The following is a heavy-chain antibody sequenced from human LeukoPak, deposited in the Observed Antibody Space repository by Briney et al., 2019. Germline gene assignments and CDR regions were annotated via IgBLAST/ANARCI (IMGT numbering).Heavy chain of an antibody. CDR3: AKGLTSRLAAAGTNMVDY. Sequence: GGSLRLSCAASGFTFSSYAMSWVRQAPGKGLEWVSAISGSGGSTYYADSVKGRFTISRDNSKNTLYLQMNSLRAEDTAVYYCAKGLTSRLAAAGTNMVDYWGQGTLVTVSS. D-gene: IGHD6-13*01. CDR2: ISGSGGST. CDR1: GFTFSSYA. J-gene: IGHJ4*02. V-gene: IGHV3-23*01.